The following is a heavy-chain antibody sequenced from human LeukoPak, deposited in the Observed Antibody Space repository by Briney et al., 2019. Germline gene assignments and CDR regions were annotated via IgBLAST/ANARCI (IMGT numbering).Heavy chain of an antibody. CDR3: ARDRTRTGYSSGWYHDY. V-gene: IGHV1-2*02. D-gene: IGHD6-19*01. CDR1: GYTFTGYY. CDR2: INPNSGGT. J-gene: IGHJ4*02. Sequence: ASVKVSCKASGYTFTGYYMHWVRQAPGHRLEWIGWINPNSGGTNYAQKFQGRVTMTRDTPISTAYMELSRLRSDDTAVYYCARDRTRTGYSSGWYHDYWGQGTLVTVSS.